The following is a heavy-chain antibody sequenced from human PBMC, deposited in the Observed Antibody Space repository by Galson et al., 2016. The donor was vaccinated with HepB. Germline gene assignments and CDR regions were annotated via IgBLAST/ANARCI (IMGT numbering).Heavy chain of an antibody. Sequence: SLRLSCAASRLTFSNYAMTWVRQAPGKGLEWVSSISGDTTTTYYADSVKGRFTISRDNSKNTFYLQMNSLRAEDTASYYCAKGGGSTWYISPHFVDPWGQGTLVTVSS. J-gene: IGHJ5*02. V-gene: IGHV3-23*01. D-gene: IGHD6-13*01. CDR3: AKGGGSTWYISPHFVDP. CDR1: RLTFSNYA. CDR2: ISGDTTTT.